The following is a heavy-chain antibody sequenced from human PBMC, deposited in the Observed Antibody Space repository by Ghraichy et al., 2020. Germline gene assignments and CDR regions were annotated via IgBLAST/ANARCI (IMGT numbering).Heavy chain of an antibody. CDR1: SGSVSNGDHY. D-gene: IGHD5-18*01. CDR2: LYDIGST. CDR3: ARGRGYGYGIDY. Sequence: SETLSLTCTVSSGSVSNGDHYWSWIRQPPGEGREWIGHLYDIGSTIYNPSLRSRVSISVDTSKNQFSLKLNFVGAADTAIYYCARGRGYGYGIDYWGQGILVTVSS. V-gene: IGHV4-61*08. J-gene: IGHJ4*02.